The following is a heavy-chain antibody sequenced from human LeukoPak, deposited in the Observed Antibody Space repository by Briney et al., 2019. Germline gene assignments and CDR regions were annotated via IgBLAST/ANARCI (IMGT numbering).Heavy chain of an antibody. Sequence: GGSLRLSCAASGFTFSSYWMHWVRQAPGKGLVWVSRINSDGSSTSYADSVKGRFTISRDNAKNTLYLQMDGLRVEDTAVYYCGKTTTGYSSGRYPGWPVDYWGQGTLVTVSS. CDR1: GFTFSSYW. D-gene: IGHD6-19*01. CDR3: GKTTTGYSSGRYPGWPVDY. V-gene: IGHV3-74*01. CDR2: INSDGSST. J-gene: IGHJ4*02.